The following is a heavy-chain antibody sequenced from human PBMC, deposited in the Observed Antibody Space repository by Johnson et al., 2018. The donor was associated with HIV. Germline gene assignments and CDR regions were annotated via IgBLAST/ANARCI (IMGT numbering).Heavy chain of an antibody. V-gene: IGHV3-30*18. CDR1: GFTFSSYG. Sequence: QVQLVESGGGVVQPGRSLRLSCAASGFTFSSYGMHWVRQAPGKGLEWVAVISYDGTNKYYADSVKGRFTISRDSSKNTLDLQMNSLTIEDTAVFYCAKTRMGGILDAFDLWGQGTMVIVS. CDR2: ISYDGTNK. CDR3: AKTRMGGILDAFDL. J-gene: IGHJ3*01. D-gene: IGHD3-10*01.